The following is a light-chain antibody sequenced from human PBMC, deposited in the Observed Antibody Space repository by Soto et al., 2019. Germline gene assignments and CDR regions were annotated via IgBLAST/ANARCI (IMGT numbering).Light chain of an antibody. V-gene: IGLV1-51*02. CDR1: SSNIGKNY. Sequence: QSVLTQPPSMSAAPGQKVTISCSGSSSNIGKNYVSWYQQVPGTAPKLLIFQNNKRPLGIPDRFSGSKSDTSATLGITGLQTGDEADYYCGTWDNSLSAGVFGGGTKVTVL. J-gene: IGLJ2*01. CDR3: GTWDNSLSAGV. CDR2: QNN.